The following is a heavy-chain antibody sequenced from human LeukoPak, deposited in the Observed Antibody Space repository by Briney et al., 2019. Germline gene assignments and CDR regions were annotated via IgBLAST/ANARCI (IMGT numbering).Heavy chain of an antibody. CDR3: TRGDRWVDH. V-gene: IGHV3-11*06. Sequence: KPGGSLRLSFAPSGFTFSDYYMNWIRQAPGRGLEYISYISGSSGDTNYADSVKGRFTISRDNAKNSLYLQMNSLKVEDTAIYYCTRGDRWVDHWGQGTPVTVSS. CDR2: ISGSSGDT. J-gene: IGHJ4*02. CDR1: GFTFSDYY. D-gene: IGHD5-24*01.